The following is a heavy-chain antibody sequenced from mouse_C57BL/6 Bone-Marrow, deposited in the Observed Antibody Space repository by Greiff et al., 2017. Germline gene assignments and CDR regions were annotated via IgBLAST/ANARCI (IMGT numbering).Heavy chain of an antibody. J-gene: IGHJ3*01. CDR3: ARDGAY. CDR1: GFTFSSYA. V-gene: IGHV5-4*01. CDR2: ISDGGSYT. Sequence: EVQLVESGGGLVKPGGSLKLSCAASGFTFSSYAMSWVRQTPEKRLEWVATISDGGSYTYYPENVKGRFTISRDNARNNLYLQMSHLKSEDTAMYYGARDGAYWGQGTLVTVSA.